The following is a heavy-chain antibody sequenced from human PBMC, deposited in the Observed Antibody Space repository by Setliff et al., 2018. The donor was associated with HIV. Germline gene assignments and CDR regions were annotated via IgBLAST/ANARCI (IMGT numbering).Heavy chain of an antibody. CDR1: GGSFSGYY. CDR3: ARTKADGYNGVFDS. J-gene: IGHJ4*02. V-gene: IGHV4-34*01. Sequence: SETLSLTCAVYGGSFSGYYWSWIRQPPGKGLGWIGEITPSGSTNYNPSLKSRVTISVDTSKNQFSLKLSSVTAADTAVYYCARTKADGYNGVFDSWGQGTLVTVSS. D-gene: IGHD5-12*01. CDR2: ITPSGST.